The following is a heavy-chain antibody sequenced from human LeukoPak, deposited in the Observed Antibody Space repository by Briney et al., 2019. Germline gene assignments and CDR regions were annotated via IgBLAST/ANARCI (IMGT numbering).Heavy chain of an antibody. V-gene: IGHV4-34*01. CDR1: GGSFSGYY. CDR2: INHSGST. Sequence: MTSETLSLTCAVYGGSFSGYYWSWIRQPPGKGLEWIGEINHSGSTNYNPSLKSRVTISVDTSKNQFSLKLSSVTAADTAVYYCASLAYCGGDCYSGAFDIWGQGTMVTVSS. J-gene: IGHJ3*02. CDR3: ASLAYCGGDCYSGAFDI. D-gene: IGHD2-21*02.